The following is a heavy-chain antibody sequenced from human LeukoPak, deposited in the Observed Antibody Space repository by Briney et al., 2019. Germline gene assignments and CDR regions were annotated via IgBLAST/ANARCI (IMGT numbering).Heavy chain of an antibody. CDR3: ARAIAALGY. V-gene: IGHV1-46*01. D-gene: IGHD6-6*01. J-gene: IGHJ4*02. Sequence: ASVKVSCKASGYTFTTYFLHWVRQAPGQGLEWMGIIDPSSGGSTSAQKFQVRVTMTRDMSTSTVYMELSSLRSEDTAVYYCARAIAALGYWGQGTLVTVSS. CDR2: IDPSSGGS. CDR1: GYTFTTYF.